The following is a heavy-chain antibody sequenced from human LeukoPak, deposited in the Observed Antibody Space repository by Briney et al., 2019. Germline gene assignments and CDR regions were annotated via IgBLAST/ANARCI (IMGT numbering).Heavy chain of an antibody. J-gene: IGHJ4*02. V-gene: IGHV3-21*01. D-gene: IGHD3-10*01. CDR3: ARGITMVQGVIIAFDY. Sequence: PGGSLRLSCAASGFTFSSYSMNWVRQAPGKGLEWVSSISSSSSYIYYADSVKGRFTISRDNAKNSLYLQMNSLRAEDTAVYYRARGITMVQGVIIAFDYWGQGTLVTVSS. CDR2: ISSSSSYI. CDR1: GFTFSSYS.